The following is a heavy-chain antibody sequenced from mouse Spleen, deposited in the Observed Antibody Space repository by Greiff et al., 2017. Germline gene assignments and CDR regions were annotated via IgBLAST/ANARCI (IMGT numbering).Heavy chain of an antibody. CDR2: ISYDGSN. J-gene: IGHJ1*01. V-gene: IGHV3-6*01. D-gene: IGHD2-14*01. CDR3: ASLPYYRYDWYFDV. CDR1: GYSITSGYY. Sequence: EVKLMESGPGLVKPSQSLSLTCSVTGYSITSGYYWNWIRQFPGNKLEWMGYISYDGSNNYNPSLKNRISITRDTSKNQFFLKLNSVTTEDTATYYCASLPYYRYDWYFDVWGAGTTVTVSS.